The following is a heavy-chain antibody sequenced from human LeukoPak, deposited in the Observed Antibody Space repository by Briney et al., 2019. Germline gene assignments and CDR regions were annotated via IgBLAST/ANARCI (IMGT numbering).Heavy chain of an antibody. J-gene: IGHJ2*01. V-gene: IGHV4-4*08. Sequence: PSETLSLTCTVSGGSFTTYSWSWIRQPPGKGLDWIGDVHSNGNTNYNPSLKNRVTMSIDTSRDQFSLTLTSVTAADTAIFYCARRIQLWSYCHFDLWGRGTLVTVSS. CDR3: ARRIQLWSYCHFDL. CDR1: GGSFTTYS. D-gene: IGHD5-18*01. CDR2: VHSNGNT.